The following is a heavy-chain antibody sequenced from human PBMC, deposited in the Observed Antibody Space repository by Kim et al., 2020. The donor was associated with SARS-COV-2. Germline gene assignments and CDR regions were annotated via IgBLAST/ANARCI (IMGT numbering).Heavy chain of an antibody. J-gene: IGHJ3*02. D-gene: IGHD5-18*01. V-gene: IGHV4-59*01. CDR3: ARRGYSYGFIAFDI. Sequence: NPYHKSRVTISVDTSKNQFSRKLSSVTAADTAVYYCARRGYSYGFIAFDIWGQGTMVTVSS.